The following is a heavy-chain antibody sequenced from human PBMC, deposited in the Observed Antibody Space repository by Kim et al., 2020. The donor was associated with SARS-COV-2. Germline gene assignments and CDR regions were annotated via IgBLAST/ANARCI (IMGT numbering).Heavy chain of an antibody. CDR1: GFIFSDYN. CDR3: ARWGPRGDGHNRYFDWSDYLNYYAMDV. D-gene: IGHD3-9*01. V-gene: IGHV3-48*02. J-gene: IGHJ6*02. Sequence: GGSLRLSCAASGFIFSDYNMNWVRQAPGKGLEWVAYISSSSSAIYYADSVKGRFTISRDNAKNSVYLQMNSLRDEDTAVYFCARWGPRGDGHNRYFDWSDYLNYYAMDVWGQGTTVTVSS. CDR2: ISSSSSAI.